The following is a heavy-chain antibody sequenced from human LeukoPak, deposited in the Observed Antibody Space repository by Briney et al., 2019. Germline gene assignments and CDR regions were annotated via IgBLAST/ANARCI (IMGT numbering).Heavy chain of an antibody. J-gene: IGHJ4*02. CDR2: IRSKAYGGTT. CDR3: AKGSDINWNYRGDY. V-gene: IGHV3-49*04. D-gene: IGHD1-7*01. Sequence: GGSLRLSCTASGFTFGDYAMSWVRQAPGKGLEWVGFIRSKAYGGTTEYAASVKGRFTISRDDSKSIAYLQMNSLRPEGTAVYYCAKGSDINWNYRGDYWGRGTLVTVSS. CDR1: GFTFGDYA.